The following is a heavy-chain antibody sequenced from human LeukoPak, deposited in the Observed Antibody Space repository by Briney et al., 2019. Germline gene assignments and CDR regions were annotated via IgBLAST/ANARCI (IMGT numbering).Heavy chain of an antibody. J-gene: IGHJ4*02. CDR1: GFTFSSFE. D-gene: IGHD1-7*01. Sequence: PGGSLRLSCAASGFTFSSFEMNWVRQAPGKGLEWVSAISGSGGSTYYADSVKGRFTISRDNSKNTLYLQMNSLRAEDTAVYYCAKEDRGNSGPFDYWGQGTLVTVSS. CDR3: AKEDRGNSGPFDY. V-gene: IGHV3-23*01. CDR2: ISGSGGST.